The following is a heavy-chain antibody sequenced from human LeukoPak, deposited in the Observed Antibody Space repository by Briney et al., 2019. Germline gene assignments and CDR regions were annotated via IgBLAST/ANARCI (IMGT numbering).Heavy chain of an antibody. CDR3: ASYILFCGGDCAFDI. D-gene: IGHD2-21*02. CDR2: IKQDGSEK. V-gene: IGHV3-7*01. J-gene: IGHJ3*02. CDR1: GFTFSSYW. Sequence: GGSLRLSCAASGFTFSSYWMSWVRQAPGKGLEWVANIKQDGSEKYYVDSVKGRFTISRDNAKNSLYLQMNSLRAEDTAVYYCASYILFCGGDCAFDIWGQGTMVTVSS.